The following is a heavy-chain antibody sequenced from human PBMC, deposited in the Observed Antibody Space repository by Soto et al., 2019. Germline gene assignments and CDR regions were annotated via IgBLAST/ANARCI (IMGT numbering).Heavy chain of an antibody. CDR1: GFSLSTRGVG. CDR3: AHNYGDLHNKD. D-gene: IGHD4-17*01. V-gene: IGHV2-5*02. Sequence: QITLRESGPPLVKPTQTLTLTRTFSGFSLSTRGVGVGWIRQPPGKALEWLALIYWDDDKRYSPSLKSRLTITKDTSKNQVVLTMTNMDPVDTATYYCAHNYGDLHNKDWVQGTLVTVSS. CDR2: IYWDDDK. J-gene: IGHJ4*02.